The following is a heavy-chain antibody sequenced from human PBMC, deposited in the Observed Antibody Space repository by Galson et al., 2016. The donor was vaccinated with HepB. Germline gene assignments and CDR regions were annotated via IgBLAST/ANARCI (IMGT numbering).Heavy chain of an antibody. CDR2: IYYSGRT. J-gene: IGHJ6*02. CDR3: ARGDSGGWYGFHYGMDV. V-gene: IGHV4-59*01. CDR1: GASISGYY. D-gene: IGHD6-19*01. Sequence: SETLSLTCTVSGASISGYYLSWIRQPPGKGPEWIGYIYYSGRTNYNPSLKSRVTISVDTSKNQFSLKLSSVTAADTAVYYCARGDSGGWYGFHYGMDVWGQGTTVTVSS.